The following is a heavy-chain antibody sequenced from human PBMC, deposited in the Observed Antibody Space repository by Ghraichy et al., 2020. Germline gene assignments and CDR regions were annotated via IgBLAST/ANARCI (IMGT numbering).Heavy chain of an antibody. J-gene: IGHJ6*02. D-gene: IGHD3-3*01. V-gene: IGHV4-34*01. Sequence: SETLSLTCAVYGGSFSGYYWSWIRQPPGKGLEWIGEINHSGSTNYNPSLKSRVTISVDTSKNQFSLKLSSVTAADTAVYYCARAPYGTTIFGVVVYYYYYGMDVWGQGTTVTVSS. CDR2: INHSGST. CDR1: GGSFSGYY. CDR3: ARAPYGTTIFGVVVYYYYYGMDV.